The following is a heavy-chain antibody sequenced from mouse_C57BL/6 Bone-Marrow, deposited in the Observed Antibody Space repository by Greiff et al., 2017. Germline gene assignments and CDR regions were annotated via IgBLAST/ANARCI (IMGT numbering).Heavy chain of an antibody. CDR1: GYTFTTYP. Sequence: QVQLQQSGAELVKPGASVKMSCKASGYTFTTYPLEWMKQNHGKSLEWIGNFHPYNDDTKYNEKFKGKATLTVETSSSKVYLELSRLTSYDTAVYYSARKRIAYYFDYWGQGTTLTVSS. CDR3: ARKRIAYYFDY. J-gene: IGHJ2*01. V-gene: IGHV1-47*01. CDR2: FHPYNDDT.